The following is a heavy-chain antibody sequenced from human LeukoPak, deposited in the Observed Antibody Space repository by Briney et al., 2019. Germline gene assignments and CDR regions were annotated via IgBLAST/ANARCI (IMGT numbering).Heavy chain of an antibody. J-gene: IGHJ4*02. Sequence: PGGSLRLSCAASGLTFSSCAMNWVRQAPGTGLEWVSSISGSGDNTYYADSVKGRFTISRDNSKNMLYLQMNSLRGEDTALYYCAKDFYSGSYYYFDYWGQGTLVTVSS. CDR2: ISGSGDNT. V-gene: IGHV3-23*01. CDR3: AKDFYSGSYYYFDY. D-gene: IGHD1-26*01. CDR1: GLTFSSCA.